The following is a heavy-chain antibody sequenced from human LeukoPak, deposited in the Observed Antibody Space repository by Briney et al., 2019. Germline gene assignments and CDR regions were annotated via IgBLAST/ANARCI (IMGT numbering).Heavy chain of an antibody. J-gene: IGHJ4*02. CDR1: GFTFSSYA. D-gene: IGHD5-24*01. CDR3: TRVGYIDEGIDY. Sequence: GGSLRLSCAASGFTFSSYAMTWVRQAPGKGLEWVSAISGSGGSTYYADSVKGRFTISRDNAKNSLYLQMNSLRAEDTAIYYCTRVGYIDEGIDYWGQGTLVTVSS. CDR2: ISGSGGST. V-gene: IGHV3-23*01.